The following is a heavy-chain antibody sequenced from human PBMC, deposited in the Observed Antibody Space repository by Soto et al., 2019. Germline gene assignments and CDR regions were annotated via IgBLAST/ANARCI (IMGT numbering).Heavy chain of an antibody. D-gene: IGHD2-2*01. V-gene: IGHV3-30*18. CDR3: AKDLEGYCSSTSCYTYFGLDV. Sequence: RGSLLLSCASSVFTFSSYVMHWVRQAPGKGLDWVAVISYDGSNKYYADSVKGRFTISRDNSKHTLFLQMNSLRPEDTAVYYCAKDLEGYCSSTSCYTYFGLDVWGQGTTVTVSS. CDR2: ISYDGSNK. J-gene: IGHJ6*02. CDR1: VFTFSSYV.